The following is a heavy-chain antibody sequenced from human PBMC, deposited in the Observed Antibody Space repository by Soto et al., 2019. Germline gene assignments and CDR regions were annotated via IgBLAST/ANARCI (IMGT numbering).Heavy chain of an antibody. J-gene: IGHJ4*02. CDR1: GFSFSTYA. Sequence: EVQLLESGGGLVQPGGSLRLSCAASGFSFSTYAMSWVRQAPGKGLEWVSGISASGGSTYYADSVKGRFTISRDKSKNTLYLQMNSLRAEDTAVYFCAKSSRIGELFPFDSWGQGTLVTVSS. V-gene: IGHV3-23*01. D-gene: IGHD3-10*01. CDR2: ISASGGST. CDR3: AKSSRIGELFPFDS.